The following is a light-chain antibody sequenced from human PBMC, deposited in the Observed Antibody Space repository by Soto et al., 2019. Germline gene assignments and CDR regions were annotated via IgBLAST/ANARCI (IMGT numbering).Light chain of an antibody. CDR3: QQYGSSPRT. CDR1: QSVSSSY. J-gene: IGKJ1*01. V-gene: IGKV3-20*01. Sequence: EIVLTQSPGTLSLSPGERATLSCRASQSVSSSYLAWYQQKPGQAPRLLIYGASSRATGIPDRFSGSGSGTDFTLTISRLEPEXFAVYYCQQYGSSPRTFGQGTKVEIK. CDR2: GAS.